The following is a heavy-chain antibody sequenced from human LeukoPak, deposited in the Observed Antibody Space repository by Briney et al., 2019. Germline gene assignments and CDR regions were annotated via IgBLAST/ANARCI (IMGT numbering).Heavy chain of an antibody. D-gene: IGHD5/OR15-5a*01. Sequence: GGSLRLSCAASGFTFSDSYMTWIRQAPGKGLEWVSGINWNGGTTGYADSVKGRFTISRDNAKNSLHLQMNSLRAEDTALYYCARGYNVYGDYYYYYMDVWGKGTTVTVSS. J-gene: IGHJ6*03. CDR1: GFTFSDSY. CDR3: ARGYNVYGDYYYYYMDV. CDR2: INWNGGTT. V-gene: IGHV3-20*04.